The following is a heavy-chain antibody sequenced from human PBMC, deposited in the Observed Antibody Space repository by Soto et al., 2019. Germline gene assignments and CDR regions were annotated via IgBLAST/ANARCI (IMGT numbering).Heavy chain of an antibody. CDR1: GGSISSSSYY. D-gene: IGHD6-19*01. Sequence: SETLSLTCTVSGGSISSSSYYWGWIRQPPGKGLEWIGSIYYSGSTYYNPSLKSRVTISVDTSKNQFSLKLSSVTAADTAVYYCARHGVSHGVAGYFDYWGQGTLVTVS. V-gene: IGHV4-39*01. J-gene: IGHJ4*02. CDR3: ARHGVSHGVAGYFDY. CDR2: IYYSGST.